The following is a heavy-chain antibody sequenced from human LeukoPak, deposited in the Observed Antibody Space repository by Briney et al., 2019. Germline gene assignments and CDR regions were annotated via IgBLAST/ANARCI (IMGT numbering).Heavy chain of an antibody. CDR3: ARDSSSWYDY. CDR1: GYTFTDYY. Sequence: ASVKVSCKASGYTFTDYYLHWVRQAPGQGLQWMGWINPNSGGTNYAQKFQGRVTMTRDTSISTAYMELSRLRSDDTAVYYCARDSSSWYDYWGQGTLVTVSS. J-gene: IGHJ4*02. D-gene: IGHD6-13*01. V-gene: IGHV1-2*02. CDR2: INPNSGGT.